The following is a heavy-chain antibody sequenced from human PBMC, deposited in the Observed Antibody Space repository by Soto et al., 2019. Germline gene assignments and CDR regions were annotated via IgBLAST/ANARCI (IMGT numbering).Heavy chain of an antibody. CDR3: ARDRSGYYYDSSGYYGVHYGMDV. CDR1: GGTFSSYA. Sequence: GASVKVSCKASGGTFSSYAISWVRQAPGQGLEWMGGIIPIFGTASYAQKFQGRVTITADESTSTAYMELSSLRSEDTAVYYCARDRSGYYYDSSGYYGVHYGMDVWGQGTTVTVSS. V-gene: IGHV1-69*13. J-gene: IGHJ6*02. D-gene: IGHD3-22*01. CDR2: IIPIFGTA.